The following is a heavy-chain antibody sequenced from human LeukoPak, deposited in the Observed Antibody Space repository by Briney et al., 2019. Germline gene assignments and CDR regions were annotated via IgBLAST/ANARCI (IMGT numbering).Heavy chain of an antibody. D-gene: IGHD1-26*01. CDR3: ARGPVGGATYYDGDAFDI. V-gene: IGHV4-38-2*02. Sequence: SETLSLTCTVSGYSISSGYYWGWIRQPPGKGLEWIGSIYHSGSTYYNPSLKSRVTISVDTSKNQFSLKLSSVTAVDTAVYYCARGPVGGATYYDGDAFDIWGQGTMVTVSS. CDR1: GYSISSGYY. CDR2: IYHSGST. J-gene: IGHJ3*02.